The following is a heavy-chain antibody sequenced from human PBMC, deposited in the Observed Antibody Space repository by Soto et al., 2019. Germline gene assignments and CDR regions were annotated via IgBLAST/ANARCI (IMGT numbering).Heavy chain of an antibody. CDR1: GFTFNSYT. V-gene: IGHV3-21*01. CDR2: ISSSYSYI. D-gene: IGHD3-3*02. J-gene: IGHJ3*02. CDR3: ARGISSGSDAFDI. Sequence: EVQLVESGGGLVKPGGSLRLSCAASGFTFNSYTMNWVRQAPGKGLEWVSSISSSYSYIYYADSMKGRFTVSRDNAKNALYLKMNSLRAEDTAVYYCARGISSGSDAFDIWGQGTMVTVSS.